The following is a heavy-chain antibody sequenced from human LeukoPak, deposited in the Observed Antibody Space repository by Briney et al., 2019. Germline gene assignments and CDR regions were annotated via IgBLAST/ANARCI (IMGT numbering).Heavy chain of an antibody. J-gene: IGHJ4*02. V-gene: IGHV4-59*01. Sequence: SETLSLTCTVSGGSISSYYWSWIRQPPGKGLEWIGYINYSGSTNYNPSLKSRVTISVDTSKNQFSLKLSSVPAADTAVYYCARSGRITPDYWGQGTLVTVSS. CDR2: INYSGST. CDR1: GGSISSYY. D-gene: IGHD3-10*01. CDR3: ARSGRITPDY.